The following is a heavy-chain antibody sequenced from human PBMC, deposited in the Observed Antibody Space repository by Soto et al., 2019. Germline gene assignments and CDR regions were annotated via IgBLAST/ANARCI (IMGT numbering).Heavy chain of an antibody. CDR2: IYPGDSDT. Sequence: GESHKNSSKGSGYSCISYWIGWVRQMPGKGLEWMGIIYPGDSDTRYSPSFQGQVTISADKSISTAYLQWSSLKASDTAMYYCARLGVRAQTGFDYWGQGTLVTVSS. CDR1: GYSCISYW. V-gene: IGHV5-51*01. CDR3: ARLGVRAQTGFDY. D-gene: IGHD3-10*01. J-gene: IGHJ4*02.